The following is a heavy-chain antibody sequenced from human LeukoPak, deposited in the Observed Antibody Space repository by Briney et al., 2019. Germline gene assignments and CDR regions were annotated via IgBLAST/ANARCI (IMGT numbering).Heavy chain of an antibody. Sequence: PGGSLRLSCAASGFTFSSYSMNWVRQAPGKGLEWVAVIWYDGSNKYYADSVKGRFTISRDNSKNTLYLQMNSLRAEDTAVYYCAKVRGIAARPDLYYFDYWGQGTLVTVSS. CDR1: GFTFSSYS. J-gene: IGHJ4*02. CDR3: AKVRGIAARPDLYYFDY. CDR2: IWYDGSNK. D-gene: IGHD6-6*01. V-gene: IGHV3-33*06.